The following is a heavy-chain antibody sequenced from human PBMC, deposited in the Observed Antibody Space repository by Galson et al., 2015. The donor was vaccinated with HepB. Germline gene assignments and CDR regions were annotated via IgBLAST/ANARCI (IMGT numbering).Heavy chain of an antibody. Sequence: SLRLSCAASGFTVSSNYMSWVRQAPGKGLEWVSVIYSGGSTYYADSVKGRFTISRDNSKNTLYLQMNSLRAEDTAVYYCARAFYYYGSGSYPPWGYWGQGTLVTVSS. V-gene: IGHV3-66*01. J-gene: IGHJ4*02. CDR2: IYSGGST. CDR1: GFTVSSNY. CDR3: ARAFYYYGSGSYPPWGY. D-gene: IGHD3-10*01.